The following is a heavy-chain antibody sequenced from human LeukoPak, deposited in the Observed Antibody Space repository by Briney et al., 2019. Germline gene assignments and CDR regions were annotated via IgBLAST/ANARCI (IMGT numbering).Heavy chain of an antibody. J-gene: IGHJ4*02. CDR3: ARGDSPFGNKNFDY. Sequence: SETLSLTCTVSGGSISSYYWSWIRQPPGKGLEWIGYTYYSGSTNYNPSLKSRVTISVDTSKNQFSLKLSSVTAADTAVYYCARGDSPFGNKNFDYWGQGTLVTVSS. CDR2: TYYSGST. D-gene: IGHD6-13*01. V-gene: IGHV4-59*08. CDR1: GGSISSYY.